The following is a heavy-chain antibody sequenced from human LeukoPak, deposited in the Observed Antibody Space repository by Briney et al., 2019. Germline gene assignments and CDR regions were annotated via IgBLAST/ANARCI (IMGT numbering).Heavy chain of an antibody. V-gene: IGHV3-7*01. CDR2: IKQDGSEK. Sequence: GGSLRLSCAASGFTFSSYWMSWVRQAPGKGLEWVANIKQDGSEKYYVDSVKGRFTISRDNAKNSLYLQMNSLRAEDTGVYYCARAVTIFGVVIALDYYYIDVWGKGTTVTVSS. D-gene: IGHD3-3*01. CDR3: ARAVTIFGVVIALDYYYIDV. J-gene: IGHJ6*03. CDR1: GFTFSSYW.